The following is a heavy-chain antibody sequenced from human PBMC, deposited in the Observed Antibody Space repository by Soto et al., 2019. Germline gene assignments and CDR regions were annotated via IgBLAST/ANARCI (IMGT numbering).Heavy chain of an antibody. CDR2: IDWEEEK. CDR1: GFSLSRKGMS. Sequence: SVPTLVNPKQTLILTCAFSGFSLSRKGMSVSWIRQPPGKALEFLALIDWEEEKFYSPSLRTRLTVSKDTSKRQVVLTLTNVEPVDTATHYCTPSTNWNYQYYFDCWGKGTLVTVSS. CDR3: TPSTNWNYQYYFDC. J-gene: IGHJ4*02. V-gene: IGHV2-70*01. D-gene: IGHD1-7*01.